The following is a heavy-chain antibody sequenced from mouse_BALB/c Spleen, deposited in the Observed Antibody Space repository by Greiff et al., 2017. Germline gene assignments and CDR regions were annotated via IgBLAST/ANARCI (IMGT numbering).Heavy chain of an antibody. CDR2: ISSGGSYT. J-gene: IGHJ2*01. CDR3: ARHARITTVVAPFDY. Sequence: EVMLVESGGDLVKPGGSLKLSCAASGFTFSSYGMSWVRQTPDKRLEWVATISSGGSYTYYPDSVKGRFTISRDNAKNTLYLQMSSLKSEDTAMYYGARHARITTVVAPFDYWGQGTTLTVSS. V-gene: IGHV5-6*02. D-gene: IGHD1-1*01. CDR1: GFTFSSYG.